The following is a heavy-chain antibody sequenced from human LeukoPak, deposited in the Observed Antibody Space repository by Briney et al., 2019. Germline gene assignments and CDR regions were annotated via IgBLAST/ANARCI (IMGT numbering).Heavy chain of an antibody. J-gene: IGHJ1*01. V-gene: IGHV4-59*01. Sequence: SETLSLTCTVSGGSISSYYWNWIRQPPRQGLEWIGYIYYSGSTNYNPSLKSRVTISVDTSKNQFSLKLSSVTAADTAVYYCARGGWYPESFQHWGQGALVTVSS. D-gene: IGHD6-19*01. CDR2: IYYSGST. CDR1: GGSISSYY. CDR3: ARGGWYPESFQH.